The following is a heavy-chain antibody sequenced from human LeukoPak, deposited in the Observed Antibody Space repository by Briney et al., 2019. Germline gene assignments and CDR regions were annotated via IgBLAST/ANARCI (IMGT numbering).Heavy chain of an antibody. CDR1: GFTFSSYE. J-gene: IGHJ4*02. CDR2: IHSGGAT. Sequence: PGGSLRLSCAASGFTFSSYEMNWVRQAPGKGLEWVSVIHSGGATYYADSVKGRFTISRDNSKNTLYLQMNTLRAEDTAVYYCARGRGYGAYDWNDYWGQGTLVTVSS. D-gene: IGHD5-12*01. V-gene: IGHV3-53*01. CDR3: ARGRGYGAYDWNDY.